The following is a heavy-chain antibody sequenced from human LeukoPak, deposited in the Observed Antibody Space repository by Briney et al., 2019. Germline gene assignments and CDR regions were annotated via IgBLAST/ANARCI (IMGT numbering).Heavy chain of an antibody. J-gene: IGHJ5*02. D-gene: IGHD3-9*01. V-gene: IGHV4-38-2*02. CDR2: INHSGST. Sequence: SETLSLTCTVSGYSISNGYYWGWIRQPPGKGLEWIGEINHSGSTNYNPSLKSRVTISVDTSKNQFSLKLSSVTAADTAVYYCARQYKRGILTGYYKKNNNWFDPWGQGTLVTVSS. CDR1: GYSISNGYY. CDR3: ARQYKRGILTGYYKKNNNWFDP.